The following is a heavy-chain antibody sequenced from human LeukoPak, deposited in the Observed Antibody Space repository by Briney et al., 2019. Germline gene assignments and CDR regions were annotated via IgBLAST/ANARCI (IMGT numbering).Heavy chain of an antibody. CDR1: GFTVSSNY. CDR2: IHSGGST. Sequence: GGSLRLSCTASGFTVSSNYMTWVRQAPGKGLECVSIIHSGGSTNYADSVKGRFTISRDNSKNTLYVQMNSLRADDTAVYYCAKDSSDYYFDYWGQGTLVTVSS. D-gene: IGHD3-22*01. CDR3: AKDSSDYYFDY. V-gene: IGHV3-66*02. J-gene: IGHJ4*02.